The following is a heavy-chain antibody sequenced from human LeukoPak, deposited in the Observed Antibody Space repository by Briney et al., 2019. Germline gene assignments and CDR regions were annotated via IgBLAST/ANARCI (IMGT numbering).Heavy chain of an antibody. V-gene: IGHV3-66*01. D-gene: IGHD6-19*01. J-gene: IGHJ4*02. CDR2: IYSGGST. CDR1: GFTVSSNY. Sequence: GGSLRLSCAASGFTVSSNYMSWVRQAPGKGLEWVSVIYSGGSTYYADSVKGRFTISRDNSKNTLYLQMNSLRAEDTAVYYCARDEGYSSGWPFDYWGQGTLVTVSS. CDR3: ARDEGYSSGWPFDY.